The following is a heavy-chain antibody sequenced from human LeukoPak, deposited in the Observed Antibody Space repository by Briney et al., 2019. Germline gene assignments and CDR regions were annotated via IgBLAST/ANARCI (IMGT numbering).Heavy chain of an antibody. J-gene: IGHJ6*02. V-gene: IGHV3-23*01. CDR2: ISGSGGST. CDR3: AKEAGFGSSPPLLDYGMDV. CDR1: GFTFSSYA. D-gene: IGHD6-13*01. Sequence: SGGSLRLSCAASGFTFSSYAMSWVRQAPGKGLEWVSAISGSGGSTYYADSVKGRFTIFRDNSKNTLYLQMNSLRAEDTAVYYCAKEAGFGSSPPLLDYGMDVWGQGTTVTVSS.